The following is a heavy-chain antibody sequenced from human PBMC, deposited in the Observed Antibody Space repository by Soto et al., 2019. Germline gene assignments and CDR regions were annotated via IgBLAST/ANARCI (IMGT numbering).Heavy chain of an antibody. CDR3: AKDPTSTSRTPEL. V-gene: IGHV3-23*01. Sequence: GGSLRLSCAASGFTFSSYGMSWVRQAPGKGLEWVSAISNSGGTTYYADSMKGRFTISRDNSKNTLYLQMDSLRAEDTAIYYCAKDPTSTSRTPELWGQGTLVTVSS. D-gene: IGHD2-2*01. CDR2: ISNSGGTT. CDR1: GFTFSSYG. J-gene: IGHJ4*02.